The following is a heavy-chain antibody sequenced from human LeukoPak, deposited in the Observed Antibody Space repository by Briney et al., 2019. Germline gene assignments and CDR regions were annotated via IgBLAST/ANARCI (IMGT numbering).Heavy chain of an antibody. Sequence: SETLSLTCTVSGGSISSGGYYWSWLRQPPGKGLEWIGEINHSGSTNYNPSLKSRVTISVGTSKNQFSLKLSSVTAADTAVYYCASQYRVYAFDIWGQGTMVTVSS. CDR1: GGSISSGGYY. J-gene: IGHJ3*02. CDR2: INHSGST. V-gene: IGHV4-39*07. D-gene: IGHD6-13*01. CDR3: ASQYRVYAFDI.